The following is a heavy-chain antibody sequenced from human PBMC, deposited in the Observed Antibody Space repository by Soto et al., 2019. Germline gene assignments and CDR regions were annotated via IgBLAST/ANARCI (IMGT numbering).Heavy chain of an antibody. V-gene: IGHV1-8*01. Sequence: QVQLVQSGAEVKKPVASVKVSCKASGYTFTSYDINWVRQATGQGLEWRGWMNPNSGNTGYAQKFQGRVTMTRNTSISTAYRELSSLRSEETAVYYCARSQGRSWDDYYYYYGMDVWGQGTTVTVSS. CDR1: GYTFTSYD. CDR3: ARSQGRSWDDYYYYYGMDV. J-gene: IGHJ6*02. CDR2: MNPNSGNT. D-gene: IGHD6-13*01.